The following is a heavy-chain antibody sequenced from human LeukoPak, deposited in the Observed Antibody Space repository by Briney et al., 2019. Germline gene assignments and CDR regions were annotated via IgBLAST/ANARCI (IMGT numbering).Heavy chain of an antibody. CDR3: ARHVSYYDYVWGSYRYEDY. CDR2: IYYSGST. D-gene: IGHD3-16*02. CDR1: GGSISSYY. J-gene: IGHJ4*02. V-gene: IGHV4-59*08. Sequence: SATLSLTCTVSGGSISSYYWSWIRQPPGKGLEWSGYIYYSGSTNYNPSLKSRVTISVDTSKNQFSLKLSSVTAADTAVYYCARHVSYYDYVWGSYRYEDYWGQGTLVTVSS.